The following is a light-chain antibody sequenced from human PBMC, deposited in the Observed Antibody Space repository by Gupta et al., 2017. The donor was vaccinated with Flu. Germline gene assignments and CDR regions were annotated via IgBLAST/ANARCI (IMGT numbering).Light chain of an antibody. J-gene: IGKJ4*01. CDR1: QGICNY. Sequence: DIQMTQSPSSLSASVGDRVTITCRASQGICNYLDWFQQKPGRSPKSLIYVASSLQSGVPSRFSGSGSGTDFTLTISSLQAEDFATYYCQQYNSYPRTFGGGTKVEIK. CDR3: QQYNSYPRT. CDR2: VAS. V-gene: IGKV1-16*01.